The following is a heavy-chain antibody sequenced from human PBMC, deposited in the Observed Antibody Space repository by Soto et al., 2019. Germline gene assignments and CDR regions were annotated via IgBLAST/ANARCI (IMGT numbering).Heavy chain of an antibody. CDR2: INHSGST. Sequence: SSETLSLTCAVYGGSFSGYYWSWIRQPPGKGLEWIGEINHSGSTNYNPSLKSRVTISVDTSKNQFSLKLSSVTAADTAVYYCARGGIAARPLYFDYWGQGTLVTVSS. CDR1: GGSFSGYY. J-gene: IGHJ4*02. V-gene: IGHV4-34*01. CDR3: ARGGIAARPLYFDY. D-gene: IGHD6-6*01.